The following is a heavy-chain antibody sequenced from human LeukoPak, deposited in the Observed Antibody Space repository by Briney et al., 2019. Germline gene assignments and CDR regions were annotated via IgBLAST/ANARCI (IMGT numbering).Heavy chain of an antibody. D-gene: IGHD3-22*01. J-gene: IGHJ6*03. CDR1: GYTFTGYY. CDR3: ARDPSYYYDSTGYYWYYYYMDV. Sequence: ASVKVSCKASGYTFTGYYMHWVRQAPGQGLEWMGGIIPIFGTANYAQKFQGRVTMTRDMSTSTVYMELSSLRSADTAVYYCARDPSYYYDSTGYYWYYYYMDVWGKGTTVTVSS. V-gene: IGHV1-46*01. CDR2: IIPIFGTA.